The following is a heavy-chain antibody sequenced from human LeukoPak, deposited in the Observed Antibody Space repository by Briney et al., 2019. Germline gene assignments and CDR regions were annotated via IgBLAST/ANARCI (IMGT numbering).Heavy chain of an antibody. Sequence: PSETLSLTCTVSGGSMNNYYWSWIRQSPEKGLEWIGYIFSSGSTNYNPSLNSRVTILVDTSKNQFSLKLSSVTAADTAVYYCARNYYDTRGFYHVGGPDYWGQGTLVTVSS. CDR3: ARNYYDTRGFYHVGGPDY. CDR1: GGSMNNYY. J-gene: IGHJ4*02. V-gene: IGHV4-59*08. CDR2: IFSSGST. D-gene: IGHD3-22*01.